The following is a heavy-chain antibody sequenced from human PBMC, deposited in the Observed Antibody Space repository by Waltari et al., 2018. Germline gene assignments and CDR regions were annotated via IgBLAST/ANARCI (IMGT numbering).Heavy chain of an antibody. V-gene: IGHV1-58*01. CDR1: GFTFPSSA. Sequence: QMQLVQSGPEVKKPGTSVKVSCKAPGFTFPSSAVQWVRQASGQRLEWIVWIVVGSGNTNYAQKFQERVTITRDMATSTAYMELSSLRSEDTAVYYCAADRYYDWSTDETPDGMDVWGQGTTVTVSS. CDR2: IVVGSGNT. D-gene: IGHD3-3*01. J-gene: IGHJ6*02. CDR3: AADRYYDWSTDETPDGMDV.